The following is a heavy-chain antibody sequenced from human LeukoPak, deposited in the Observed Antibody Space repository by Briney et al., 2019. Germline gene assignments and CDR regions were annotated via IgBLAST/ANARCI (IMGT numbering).Heavy chain of an antibody. CDR3: ARAGITMIVRYFDY. CDR1: GFTFTDYW. V-gene: IGHV3-7*01. Sequence: PGGSLRLSCAVYGFTFTDYWMNWVRQAPGKGLEWVASIRQDGGGKYYVDSVKGRFTISRDNAKNTLYLQMNSLRAEDTAVYYCARAGITMIVRYFDYWGQGTLVTVSS. J-gene: IGHJ4*02. CDR2: IRQDGGGK. D-gene: IGHD3-22*01.